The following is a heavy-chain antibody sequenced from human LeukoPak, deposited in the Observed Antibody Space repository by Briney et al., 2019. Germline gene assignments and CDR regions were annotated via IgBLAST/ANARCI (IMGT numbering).Heavy chain of an antibody. V-gene: IGHV4-59*08. CDR1: GGSISSYY. J-gene: IGHJ4*02. CDR3: ATIIYGDYEYYFDY. CDR2: IYYSGST. Sequence: ESSEALSLTCTVSGGSISSYYWSWIRQPPGKGLEWIGYIYYSGSTNYNPSLKSRVTISVDTSKNQFSLKLSSVTAADTAVYYCATIIYGDYEYYFDYWGQGTLVTVSS. D-gene: IGHD4-17*01.